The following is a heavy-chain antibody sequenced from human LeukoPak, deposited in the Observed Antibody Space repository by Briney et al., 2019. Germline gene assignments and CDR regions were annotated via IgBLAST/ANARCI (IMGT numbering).Heavy chain of an antibody. CDR1: GFTVTSYG. D-gene: IGHD2-2*01. CDR3: ARDYVGGQLLDPGYYYYGMDV. J-gene: IGHJ6*02. Sequence: GGSLRLSCAASGFTVTSYGMHWVRQAPGKGLEWVALMSNDGSNKYYADSVKGRFTTSRDNSKNTLYLQMNSLRAEDTAVYYCARDYVGGQLLDPGYYYYGMDVWGQGTTVTVSS. CDR2: MSNDGSNK. V-gene: IGHV3-30*03.